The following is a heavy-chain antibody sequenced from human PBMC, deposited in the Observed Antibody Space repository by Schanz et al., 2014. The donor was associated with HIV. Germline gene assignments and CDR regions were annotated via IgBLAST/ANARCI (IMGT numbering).Heavy chain of an antibody. J-gene: IGHJ4*02. D-gene: IGHD3-10*01. Sequence: EVQLLESGGGLVQPGGSLRLSCEVSGFTFSGYAMSWVRQAPGKGLEWVSAISDSGRTTYYGDSAKGRFTISRDASKNALYLQMNSLRAEDTAVYYCARDNSGSIDYWGQGTLVTVSS. V-gene: IGHV3-23*01. CDR3: ARDNSGSIDY. CDR2: ISDSGRTT. CDR1: GFTFSGYA.